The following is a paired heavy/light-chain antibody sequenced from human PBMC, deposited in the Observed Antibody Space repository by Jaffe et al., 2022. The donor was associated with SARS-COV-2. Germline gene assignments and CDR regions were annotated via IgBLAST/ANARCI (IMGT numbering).Light chain of an antibody. CDR1: QGISSY. V-gene: IGKV1D-8*01. CDR3: QQYYSFPLT. Sequence: VIWMTQSPSLLSASTGDRVTISCRMSQGISSYLAWYQQKPGKAPELLIYAASTLQSGVPSRFSGSGSGTDFTLTISCLQSEDFATYYCQQYYSFPLTFGQGTKLEIK. J-gene: IGKJ2*01. CDR2: AAS.
Heavy chain of an antibody. Sequence: QVQLVESGGGVVQPGRSLRLSCAASGFTFSSYAMHWVRQAPGKGLEWVAVISYDGSNKYYADSVKGRFTISRDNSKNTLYLQMNSLRAEDTAVYYCAREGNCSGGSCYSLLIYYYYYMDVWGKGTTVTVSS. CDR3: AREGNCSGGSCYSLLIYYYYYMDV. D-gene: IGHD2-15*01. CDR1: GFTFSSYA. CDR2: ISYDGSNK. V-gene: IGHV3-30*04. J-gene: IGHJ6*03.